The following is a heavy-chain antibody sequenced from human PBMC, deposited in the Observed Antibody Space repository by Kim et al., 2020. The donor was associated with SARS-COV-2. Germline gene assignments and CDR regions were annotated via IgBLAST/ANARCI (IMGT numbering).Heavy chain of an antibody. V-gene: IGHV3-11*06. Sequence: GRLTISRDKAKNSLYLQMNSLRAEDTAVYYCARGGNMITFGGVIADWFDPWGQGTLVTVSS. D-gene: IGHD3-16*02. CDR3: ARGGNMITFGGVIADWFDP. J-gene: IGHJ5*02.